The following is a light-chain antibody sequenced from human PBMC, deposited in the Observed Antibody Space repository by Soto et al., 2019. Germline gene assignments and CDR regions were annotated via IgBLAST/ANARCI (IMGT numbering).Light chain of an antibody. CDR3: QQYDNWPPT. V-gene: IGKV3-15*01. J-gene: IGKJ5*01. Sequence: VWTQALSTLPLSLVKRATLYCRASQSVSSYLAWYQQKPGQAPRLLIYCASTRGTGIPARFSGSGSGTEFTLTINSLQSEDFVVYYWQQYDNWPPTFGQGTRLEIK. CDR1: QSVSSY. CDR2: CAS.